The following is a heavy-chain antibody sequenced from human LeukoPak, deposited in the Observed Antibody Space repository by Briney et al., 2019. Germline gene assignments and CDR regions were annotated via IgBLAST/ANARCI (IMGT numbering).Heavy chain of an antibody. CDR1: GDTFSNSG. CDR3: ARGTGTSWREGLDF. CDR2: IIPSFGPA. D-gene: IGHD6-13*01. V-gene: IGHV1-69*05. J-gene: IGHJ4*02. Sequence: SVTVSCKASGDTFSNSGIGWVRLAPGQGLEWMGWIIPSFGPAHYTQKFQGRLTIATDESTSTAYMELNTLRFEDTGIYYCARGTGTSWREGLDFWGQGTPVTVSS.